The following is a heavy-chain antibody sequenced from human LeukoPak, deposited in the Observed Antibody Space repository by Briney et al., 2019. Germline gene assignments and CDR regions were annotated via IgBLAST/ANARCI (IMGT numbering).Heavy chain of an antibody. Sequence: GGSLRLSCAASGFTVSSNHMTWVRQAPGPGLEWVSVIYIGGTIYYADSVKGRFTISRDNSQNTLYLEMNSLRAEDTAVYYCARDGENHYYDYWGQGTLVTVST. CDR2: IYIGGTI. CDR3: ARDGENHYYDY. V-gene: IGHV3-66*01. CDR1: GFTVSSNH. J-gene: IGHJ4*02. D-gene: IGHD7-27*01.